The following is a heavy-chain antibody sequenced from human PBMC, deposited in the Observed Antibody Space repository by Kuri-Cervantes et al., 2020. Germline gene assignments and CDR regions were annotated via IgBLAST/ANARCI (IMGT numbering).Heavy chain of an antibody. CDR3: ARVRWFRDDAFDI. CDR2: IYHSGST. D-gene: IGHD3-10*01. CDR1: GGSISSGGYS. V-gene: IGHV4-30-2*01. Sequence: SCAVSGGSISSGGYSWSWIRQPPGKGLEWIGYIYHSGSTYYNPSLKSRVTISVDTSKNQFSLKLSSVTAADTAVYYCARVRWFRDDAFDIWGQGTMVTVSS. J-gene: IGHJ3*02.